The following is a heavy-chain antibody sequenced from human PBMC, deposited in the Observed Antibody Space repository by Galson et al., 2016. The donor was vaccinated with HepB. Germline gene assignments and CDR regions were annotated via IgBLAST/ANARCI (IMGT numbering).Heavy chain of an antibody. CDR1: GFTFSGYG. CDR3: VRRREKDY. Sequence: SLRLSCAASGFTFSGYGMHWVRQAPGKGLEWVGNIKQDGRTNNYVGSVKGRLTIYRDNTKNTLYLQMNSLRAEDTAVYYCVRRREKDYWGQGTLVTVSS. D-gene: IGHD1-26*01. V-gene: IGHV3-7*01. CDR2: IKQDGRTN. J-gene: IGHJ4*02.